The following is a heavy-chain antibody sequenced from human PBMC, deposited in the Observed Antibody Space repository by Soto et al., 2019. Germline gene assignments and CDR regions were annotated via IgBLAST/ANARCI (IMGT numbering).Heavy chain of an antibody. CDR1: DDSISAYS. V-gene: IGHV4-59*01. Sequence: QVQLQVSGPGLVKPSETLSLTCTVSDDSISAYSWSWVRQPPGKGLEWIGNIHYNGNTKYNPSLKSRVTMSLDTSNNQFSLRLISVTAADTAKYFCAREGNLGRWLQPLDFWGQGTLVTVSS. CDR2: IHYNGNT. D-gene: IGHD5-12*01. CDR3: AREGNLGRWLQPLDF. J-gene: IGHJ4*02.